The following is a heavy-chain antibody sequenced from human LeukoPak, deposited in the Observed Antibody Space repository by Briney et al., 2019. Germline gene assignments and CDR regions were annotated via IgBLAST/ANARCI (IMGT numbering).Heavy chain of an antibody. CDR2: ISYGGSNK. Sequence: GRSLRLSCAASGFTFSSYAMHWVRQAPGKGLEWVAVISYGGSNKYYADSVKGRFTISRDNSKNTLYLQMDSLRAEDTAVYYCARNGESSGYLTDFDYWGQGTLVTVSS. J-gene: IGHJ4*02. CDR3: ARNGESSGYLTDFDY. V-gene: IGHV3-30-3*01. D-gene: IGHD3-22*01. CDR1: GFTFSSYA.